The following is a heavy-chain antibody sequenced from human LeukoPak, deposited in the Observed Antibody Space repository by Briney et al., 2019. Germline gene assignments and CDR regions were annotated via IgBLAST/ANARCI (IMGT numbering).Heavy chain of an antibody. CDR1: GFTFSSYT. D-gene: IGHD3-22*01. CDR2: ISGTGRYT. Sequence: TGGSLRLSCGASGFTFSSYTMTWVRQAPGKGLEWVSFISGTGRYTYYADSVRGRFSISRDNCKAKLYLQMNSLRAEDTAVYYCARGQRTYYYDTRGGGYFDYWGQGTLVTVSS. J-gene: IGHJ4*02. CDR3: ARGQRTYYYDTRGGGYFDY. V-gene: IGHV3-23*01.